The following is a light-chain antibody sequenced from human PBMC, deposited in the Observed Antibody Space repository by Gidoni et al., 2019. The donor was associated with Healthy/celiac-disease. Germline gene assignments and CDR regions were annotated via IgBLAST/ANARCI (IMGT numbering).Light chain of an antibody. V-gene: IGKV1-5*01. CDR2: DAS. CDR3: QQYNSYSHT. Sequence: DIPMHKSPATLSASVGDRVTITCRASQSISSWLAWYQQKPGKAPKLQIYDASSLESGGPSRFSGSGSGTEFTLTISSLQPDDVATYYCQQYNSYSHTFGQXTKLEIK. CDR1: QSISSW. J-gene: IGKJ2*01.